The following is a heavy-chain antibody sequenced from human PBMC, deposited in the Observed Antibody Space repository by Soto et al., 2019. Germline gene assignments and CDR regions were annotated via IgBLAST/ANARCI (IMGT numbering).Heavy chain of an antibody. CDR1: GYSFSNYW. CDR3: ASPVEGTAMLYDAFDI. Sequence: GESLKISCKGSGYSFSNYWIGWVRQMPGKGLEWMGIIYPGDSDTRYSPSLQGQVTISADKSISTAYLQWSSLKASDTAMYFCASPVEGTAMLYDAFDIWCQGTMVTVSS. CDR2: IYPGDSDT. J-gene: IGHJ3*02. V-gene: IGHV5-51*01. D-gene: IGHD5-18*01.